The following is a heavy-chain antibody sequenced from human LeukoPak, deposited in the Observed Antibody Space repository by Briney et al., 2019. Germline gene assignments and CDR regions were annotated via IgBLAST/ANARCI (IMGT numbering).Heavy chain of an antibody. CDR3: ATSWGSYPFFDY. D-gene: IGHD1-26*01. CDR2: INPSGGST. V-gene: IGHV1-46*01. CDR1: GYTFTSYY. J-gene: IGHJ4*02. Sequence: ASVKVSCKASGYTFTSYYMHWVRQAPGQGLEWMGVINPSGGSTSYEQKFQGRVTMTRDTSTSTVYMDLSSLRSEDTAVYYCATSWGSYPFFDYWGQGTLVTVSS.